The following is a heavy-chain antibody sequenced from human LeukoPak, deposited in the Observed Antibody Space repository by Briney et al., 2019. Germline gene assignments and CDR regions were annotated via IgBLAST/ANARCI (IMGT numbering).Heavy chain of an antibody. CDR2: ISYGGST. J-gene: IGHJ4*02. CDR1: GGSISSYF. Sequence: SETLSLTCTVSGGSISSYFWSWIRQPPGKGLQWIGYISYGGSTNYNPSLKSRVTISVDTSKSHFSLKLSSVTAADTAVYYCARHPPGYFDYWGQGTLVTVSS. V-gene: IGHV4-59*08. CDR3: ARHPPGYFDY.